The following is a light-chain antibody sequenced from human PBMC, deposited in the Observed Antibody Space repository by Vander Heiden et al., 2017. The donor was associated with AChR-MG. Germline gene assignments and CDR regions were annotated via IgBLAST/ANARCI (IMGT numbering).Light chain of an antibody. Sequence: EIVMTQSPATLSVSPGERATLSCRASQSVSSNLAWYQQKPGQAPRLLIYGASTRATGLPARFSGGGSGTEFTLTISSLQSEDFAVYYCQQYNNWPPDTFGQGTRVEIK. CDR2: GAS. CDR3: QQYNNWPPDT. V-gene: IGKV3-15*01. J-gene: IGKJ1*01. CDR1: QSVSSN.